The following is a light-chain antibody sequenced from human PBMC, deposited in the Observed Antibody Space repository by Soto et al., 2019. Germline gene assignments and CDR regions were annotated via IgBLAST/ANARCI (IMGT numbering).Light chain of an antibody. Sequence: QSVLTQPASVSESPGQSITISCTGTSSDVGSYNLVSWYQQHPGKAPKLMIYEGSKRPSGVSNRFSGSKSGNTASLTISGLQAEDEADYYCCSYAGSYVFGTGTKLTVL. J-gene: IGLJ1*01. V-gene: IGLV2-23*01. CDR3: CSYAGSYV. CDR2: EGS. CDR1: SSDVGSYNL.